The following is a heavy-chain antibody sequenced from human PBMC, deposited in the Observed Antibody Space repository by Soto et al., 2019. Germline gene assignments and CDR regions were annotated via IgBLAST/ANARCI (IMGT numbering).Heavy chain of an antibody. CDR2: IYYSGST. CDR3: ARVGGLAARTFDY. J-gene: IGHJ4*02. CDR1: GGSISDFY. Sequence: SETLSLTCTVSGGSISDFYWSWIRQPPGKGLEWIGYIYYSGSTNYNPSLKSRVTISVDTSKNQFSLNLRSMSPADTAVYYCARVGGLAARTFDYWGPGTLVTVS. D-gene: IGHD6-6*01. V-gene: IGHV4-59*01.